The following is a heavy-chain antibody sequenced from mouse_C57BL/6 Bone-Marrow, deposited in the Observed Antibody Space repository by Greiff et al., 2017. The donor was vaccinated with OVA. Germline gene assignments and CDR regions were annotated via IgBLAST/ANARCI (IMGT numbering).Heavy chain of an antibody. D-gene: IGHD1-1*01. Sequence: QVQLQQPGAELVRPGTSVKLSCKASGYTFTSYWMHWVKQRPGQGLEWIGVIDPSDSYTNYNQKFKGKATLTVDTSSSTAYMQLSSLTSEDSAGYYCARETTDFDYWGQGTTLTVSS. J-gene: IGHJ2*01. CDR1: GYTFTSYW. V-gene: IGHV1-59*01. CDR2: IDPSDSYT. CDR3: ARETTDFDY.